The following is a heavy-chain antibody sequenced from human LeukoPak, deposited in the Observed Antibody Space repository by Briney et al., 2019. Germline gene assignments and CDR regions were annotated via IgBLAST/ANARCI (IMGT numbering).Heavy chain of an antibody. CDR2: IYHTGSS. Sequence: SETLSLTCTVSGGSISSGAYYWSWIRQHPGKGLEWVGYIYHTGSSYCNPSLKNRLSLSVDTSKNQFSLNLTSVTVADTDRYFCARLGYLGMDVWGQGTTVSVFS. CDR3: ARLGYLGMDV. V-gene: IGHV4-30-4*08. J-gene: IGHJ6*02. CDR1: GGSISSGAYY. D-gene: IGHD1-1*01.